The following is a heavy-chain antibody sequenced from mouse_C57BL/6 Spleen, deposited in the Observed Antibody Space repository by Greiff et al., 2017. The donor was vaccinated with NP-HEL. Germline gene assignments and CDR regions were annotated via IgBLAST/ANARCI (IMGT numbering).Heavy chain of an antibody. CDR2: IRSKSNNYAT. Sequence: EADGGLVQPKGSLKLSCAASGFSFNTYAMNWVRQAPGKGLEWVARIRSKSNNYATYYADSVKDRFTISRDDSESMLYLQMNNLKTEDTAMYYCVRLRGPYWGQGTLVTVSA. J-gene: IGHJ3*01. D-gene: IGHD3-3*01. CDR1: GFSFNTYA. V-gene: IGHV10-1*01. CDR3: VRLRGPY.